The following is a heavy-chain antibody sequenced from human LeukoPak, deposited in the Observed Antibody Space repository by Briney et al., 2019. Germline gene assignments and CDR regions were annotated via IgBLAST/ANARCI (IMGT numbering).Heavy chain of an antibody. CDR2: IKSKTDGGTT. D-gene: IGHD5-12*01. CDR3: TTSPIVATINDY. Sequence: PGGSLRLSCAASGFTFSNAWMSWVRRAPGKGLEWVGRIKSKTDGGTTDYAAPVKGRFTISRDDSKNTLYLQMNSLKTEDTAVYYCTTSPIVATINDYWGQGTLVTVSS. CDR1: GFTFSNAW. V-gene: IGHV3-15*01. J-gene: IGHJ4*02.